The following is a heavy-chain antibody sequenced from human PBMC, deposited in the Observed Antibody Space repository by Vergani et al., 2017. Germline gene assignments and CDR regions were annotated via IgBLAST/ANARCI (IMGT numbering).Heavy chain of an antibody. CDR3: ATQWRYFDY. D-gene: IGHD6-19*01. V-gene: IGHV4-34*01. Sequence: QVQLQQWGAGLLKPSETLSLTCAVYGGSLSGYYWSWIRQPPGKGLEWIGEINHSGSTNYNPSLKSRVTISVDTSKNQFSLKLSSVTAADTAVYYCATQWRYFDYWGQGTLVTVSS. CDR2: INHSGST. CDR1: GGSLSGYY. J-gene: IGHJ4*02.